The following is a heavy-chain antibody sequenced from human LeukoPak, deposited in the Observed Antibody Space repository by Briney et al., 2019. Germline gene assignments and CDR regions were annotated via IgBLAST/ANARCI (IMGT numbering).Heavy chain of an antibody. J-gene: IGHJ4*02. CDR1: GFTLSTYT. D-gene: IGHD3-16*01. CDR2: ISSSSSYI. CDR3: ARDTGDYVWGSYVPFGD. V-gene: IGHV3-21*01. Sequence: PGGSLRLSCAASGFTLSTYTMNWVRQAPGKGLEWVSSISSSSSYIYYADSVKGRFTISRDDAKNSLSLQMNSLRAEDTAVYYCARDTGDYVWGSYVPFGDWGQGTVVTVSS.